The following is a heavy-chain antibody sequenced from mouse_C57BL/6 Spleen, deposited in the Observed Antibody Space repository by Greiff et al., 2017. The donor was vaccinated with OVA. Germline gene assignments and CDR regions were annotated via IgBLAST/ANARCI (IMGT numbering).Heavy chain of an antibody. CDR3: ARDDGYFTSYAMDY. CDR2: ISSGSSTI. V-gene: IGHV5-17*01. J-gene: IGHJ4*01. CDR1: GFTFSDYG. D-gene: IGHD2-3*01. Sequence: EVQLVESGGGLVKPGGSLKLSCAASGFTFSDYGMHWVRQAPEKGLEWVAYISSGSSTIYYADTVKGRFTISRDNAKNTLFLQMTSLRSEDTAMYYCARDDGYFTSYAMDYWGQGTSVTVSS.